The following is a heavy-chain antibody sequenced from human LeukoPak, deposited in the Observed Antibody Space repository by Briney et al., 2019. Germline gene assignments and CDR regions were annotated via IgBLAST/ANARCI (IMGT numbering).Heavy chain of an antibody. J-gene: IGHJ4*02. Sequence: GGSLRLSCGVSVFTFSDHYMSWIRQAPGKRLEWVSYISSGSTYTNYADSVEGRFTISRDNAKNSLYLQMNSLRAEDTAVYYCARGDYGGDYFDYWGQGTLVTVSS. V-gene: IGHV3-11*05. CDR3: ARGDYGGDYFDY. CDR2: ISSGSTYT. D-gene: IGHD4-23*01. CDR1: VFTFSDHY.